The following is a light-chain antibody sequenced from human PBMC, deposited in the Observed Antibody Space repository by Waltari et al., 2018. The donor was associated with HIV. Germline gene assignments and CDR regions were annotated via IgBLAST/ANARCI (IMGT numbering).Light chain of an antibody. J-gene: IGLJ2*01. CDR1: SRAVGGYNY. V-gene: IGLV2-8*01. CDR3: SSYVGSNNLA. Sequence: QSVLTQPPSASGSPGQSVTISCTGTSRAVGGYNYISWYQQHPGKAPKLMIYEVTKRPSGVPDRFSGSKSGNAASLTISGLQAEDEADYYCSSYVGSNNLAFGGGTKLTVL. CDR2: EVT.